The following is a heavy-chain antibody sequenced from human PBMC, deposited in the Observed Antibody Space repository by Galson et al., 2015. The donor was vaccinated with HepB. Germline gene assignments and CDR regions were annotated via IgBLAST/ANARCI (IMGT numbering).Heavy chain of an antibody. CDR2: ISSSGGFI. J-gene: IGHJ6*02. V-gene: IGHV3-21*01. D-gene: IGHD3-3*01. Sequence: SLRLSCSASGFTFSRYTIYWFRQAPGKGLEWVSSISSSGGFIQYADSLRGRFTIPRDNAKDSLSLQMNSLRVEDTGVYYCARGAIFGVVTNFYYYGMDVWGQGTTVTVSS. CDR3: ARGAIFGVVTNFYYYGMDV. CDR1: GFTFSRYT.